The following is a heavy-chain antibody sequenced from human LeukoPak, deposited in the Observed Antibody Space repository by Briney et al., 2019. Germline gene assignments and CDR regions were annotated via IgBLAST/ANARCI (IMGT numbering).Heavy chain of an antibody. CDR3: AKDPWIQLWSYYFDY. D-gene: IGHD5-18*01. Sequence: GRSLRLSCAASGFTFSSYGMHWVRQAPGKGLEWVAVISYDGSNKYYADSVKGRFTISRDNSKNTLYLQMNSLRAEDTAVYYCAKDPWIQLWSYYFDYWGQGTLVTVSS. V-gene: IGHV3-30*18. J-gene: IGHJ4*02. CDR2: ISYDGSNK. CDR1: GFTFSSYG.